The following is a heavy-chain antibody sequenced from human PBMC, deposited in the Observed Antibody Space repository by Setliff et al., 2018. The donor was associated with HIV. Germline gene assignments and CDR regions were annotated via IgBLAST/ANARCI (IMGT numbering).Heavy chain of an antibody. Sequence: GGSLRLSCVASGFSFASSWMSWVRQAPGKGLEWVSVIYSGGSTYYADSVKGRFTISRDNAKNTLYLQMNSLRPEDTAVYYCARGGIVATEPEYWGQGTLVTVSS. CDR2: IYSGGST. V-gene: IGHV3-66*01. CDR3: ARGGIVATEPEY. D-gene: IGHD5-12*01. CDR1: GFSFASSW. J-gene: IGHJ4*02.